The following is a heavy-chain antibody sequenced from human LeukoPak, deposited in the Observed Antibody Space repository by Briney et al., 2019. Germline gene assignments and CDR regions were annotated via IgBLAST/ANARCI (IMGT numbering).Heavy chain of an antibody. D-gene: IGHD2/OR15-2a*01. CDR3: AKDTFYGTGLAWFDT. CDR1: GFNFSSYT. V-gene: IGHV3-21*01. CDR2: ITGDGASI. J-gene: IGHJ5*02. Sequence: GGSLRLSCAASGFNFSSYTLNWVRQARGKGLEWVSSITGDGASIYYAGPVRGRFTISRDNAKELVFLQLNSLRAEDTAVYYCAKDTFYGTGLAWFDTWGQGTLVTVSS.